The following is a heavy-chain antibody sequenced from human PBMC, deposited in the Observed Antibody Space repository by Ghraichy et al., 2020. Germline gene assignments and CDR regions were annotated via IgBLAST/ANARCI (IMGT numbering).Heavy chain of an antibody. J-gene: IGHJ4*02. V-gene: IGHV1-69*13. CDR1: GGTFSSYA. D-gene: IGHD6-19*01. CDR3: ARGSGIAVAGTGTFDY. CDR2: IIPIFGTA. Sequence: SVKVSCKASGGTFSSYAISWVRQAPGQGLEWMGGIIPIFGTANYAQKFQGRVTITADESTSTAYMELSSLRSEDTAVYYCARGSGIAVAGTGTFDYWGQGTLVTVSS.